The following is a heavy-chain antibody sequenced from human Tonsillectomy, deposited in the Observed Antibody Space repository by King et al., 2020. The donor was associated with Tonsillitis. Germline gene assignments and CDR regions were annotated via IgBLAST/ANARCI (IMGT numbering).Heavy chain of an antibody. V-gene: IGHV4-59*08. J-gene: IGHJ4*02. CDR1: GGSISSYY. D-gene: IGHD3-22*01. Sequence: QLQESGPGLVKPSETLSLTCTVSGGSISSYYWSWIRQPPGKGLEWIGCIYYSGSTNYTPSLKSRVTISVDTSKNHFSLKVSSVTAADTAVYYCARQSSSRRYFDSSGYSPYYFDHWGQGTLVTVSS. CDR3: ARQSSSRRYFDSSGYSPYYFDH. CDR2: IYYSGST.